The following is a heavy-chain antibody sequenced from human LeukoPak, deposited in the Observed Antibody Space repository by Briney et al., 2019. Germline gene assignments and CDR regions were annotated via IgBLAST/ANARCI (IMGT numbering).Heavy chain of an antibody. Sequence: GGSLRLSCAASGFTVSSNYMSWVRQAPGKGLEWVSVIYSGGSTYYADSVKGRFTISRDNSKNTLYLQMNGLRAEDTAVYYCARVTQWLFDYWGQGTLVTVSS. CDR1: GFTVSSNY. CDR2: IYSGGST. CDR3: ARVTQWLFDY. V-gene: IGHV3-53*01. J-gene: IGHJ4*02. D-gene: IGHD6-19*01.